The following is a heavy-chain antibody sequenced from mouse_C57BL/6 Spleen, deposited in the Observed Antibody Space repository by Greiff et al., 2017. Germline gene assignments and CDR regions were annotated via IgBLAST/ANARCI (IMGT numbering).Heavy chain of an antibody. CDR2: ISSGSSTI. CDR1: GFTFSDYG. D-gene: IGHD1-1*01. Sequence: DVHLVESGGGLVKPGGSLKLSCAASGFTFSDYGMHWVRQAPEKGLEWVAYISSGSSTIYYADTVKGRFTISRGNAKNTLFLQMTSLRSEDTAMYSCAREVYYGSSDWYFDVWGTGTTVTVSS. J-gene: IGHJ1*03. CDR3: AREVYYGSSDWYFDV. V-gene: IGHV5-17*01.